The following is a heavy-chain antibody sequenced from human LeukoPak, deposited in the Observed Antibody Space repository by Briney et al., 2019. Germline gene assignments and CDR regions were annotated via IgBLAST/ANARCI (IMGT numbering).Heavy chain of an antibody. Sequence: GGSLRLSCAASGFTFSSYAMNWVRQAPGKGLEWVSYISSSSSTIYYADSVKGRFTISRDNAKNSLYLQMNSLRAEDTAVYYCARDIPSGSYYNVRGPPDYWGQGTLVTVSS. CDR2: ISSSSSTI. J-gene: IGHJ4*02. CDR1: GFTFSSYA. CDR3: ARDIPSGSYYNVRGPPDY. D-gene: IGHD3-10*01. V-gene: IGHV3-48*01.